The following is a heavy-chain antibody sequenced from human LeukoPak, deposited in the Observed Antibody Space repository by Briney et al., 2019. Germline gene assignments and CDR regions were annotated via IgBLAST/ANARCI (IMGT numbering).Heavy chain of an antibody. Sequence: QPGGSLRLSCAASGFTFSSYDMHWVRQATGRGLEWVSAIGTAGDTYYPGSVKGRFTISRENAKNSLYLQMYSLRAGDTAVYYCARGVGYSSKAFRPGYFDLWGRGTLVTVSS. CDR1: GFTFSSYD. D-gene: IGHD6-13*01. V-gene: IGHV3-13*01. CDR2: IGTAGDT. CDR3: ARGVGYSSKAFRPGYFDL. J-gene: IGHJ2*01.